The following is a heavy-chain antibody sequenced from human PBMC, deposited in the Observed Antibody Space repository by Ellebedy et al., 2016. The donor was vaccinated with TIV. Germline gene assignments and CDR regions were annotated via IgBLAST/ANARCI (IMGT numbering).Heavy chain of an antibody. CDR1: GYTFTSYG. CDR3: AREIFGSGSYPLDY. V-gene: IGHV1-8*01. J-gene: IGHJ4*02. Sequence: ASVKVSCXASGYTFTSYGINWVRQAPGQGLEWMGWMNPNSGDTGSPQKFQGRVTMTRDTSISTAYLELNSLRSENTAVYYCAREIFGSGSYPLDYWGQGTLVTVSS. CDR2: MNPNSGDT. D-gene: IGHD3-10*01.